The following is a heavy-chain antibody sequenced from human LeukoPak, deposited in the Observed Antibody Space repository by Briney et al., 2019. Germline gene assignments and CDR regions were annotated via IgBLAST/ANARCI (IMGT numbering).Heavy chain of an antibody. CDR2: INHSGST. CDR1: GGSFSGYY. J-gene: IGHJ4*02. D-gene: IGHD5-12*01. Sequence: PSETLSLTCAVYGGSFSGYYWGWIRQPPGKGLEWIGEINHSGSTNYNPSLKSRVTISVDTSKNQFSLKLSSVTAADTAVYYCARGLRTRSGYGLDPWGQGTLVTVSS. CDR3: ARGLRTRSGYGLDP. V-gene: IGHV4-34*01.